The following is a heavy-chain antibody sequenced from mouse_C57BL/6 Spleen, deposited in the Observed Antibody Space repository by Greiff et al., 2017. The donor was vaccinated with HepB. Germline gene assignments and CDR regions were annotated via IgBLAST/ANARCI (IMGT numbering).Heavy chain of an antibody. CDR2: IYPGSGST. CDR1: GYTFTSYW. Sequence: QVQLQQPGAELVKPGASVKMSCKASGYTFTSYWITWVKQRPGQGLEWIGDIYPGSGSTNYNEKFKSKAKLTVDTSSSTAYMQLSSLTSEDSAVYYCAREGDSSGYGSYWGQGTLVTVSA. V-gene: IGHV1-55*01. D-gene: IGHD3-2*02. CDR3: AREGDSSGYGSY. J-gene: IGHJ3*01.